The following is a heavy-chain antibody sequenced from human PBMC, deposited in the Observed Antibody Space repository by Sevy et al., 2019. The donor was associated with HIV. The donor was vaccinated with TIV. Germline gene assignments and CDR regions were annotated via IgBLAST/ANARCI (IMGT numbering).Heavy chain of an antibody. CDR3: ARDGGYSIKWYPLY. CDR1: GFAFSSHA. CDR2: ISYEGTET. J-gene: IGHJ4*01. Sequence: GESLKISCAASGFAFSSHAMHWVRQAPGKGLEWVAVISYEGTETFYAASVEGPFTISRDNSQNMLSLQINSLRPEDTAVYYCARDGGYSIKWYPLYWGHGTLVTVSS. D-gene: IGHD6-13*01. V-gene: IGHV3-30-3*01.